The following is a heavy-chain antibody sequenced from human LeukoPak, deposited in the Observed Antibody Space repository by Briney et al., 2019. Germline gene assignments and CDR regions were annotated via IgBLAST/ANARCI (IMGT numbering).Heavy chain of an antibody. D-gene: IGHD2-15*01. Sequence: PSETLSLTCSVSGYSISSGYYWDWIRQPPGKGLEWIASIYHTGKSYYNPSLKSRVTISVDTSKNQFSLKLSSVTAADTAVYYCARIGYCSGGSCLDAFDIWGQGTMVTVSS. CDR2: IYHTGKS. CDR3: ARIGYCSGGSCLDAFDI. V-gene: IGHV4-38-2*02. J-gene: IGHJ3*02. CDR1: GYSISSGYY.